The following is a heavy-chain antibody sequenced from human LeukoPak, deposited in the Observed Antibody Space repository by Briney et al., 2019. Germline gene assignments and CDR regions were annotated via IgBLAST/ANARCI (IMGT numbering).Heavy chain of an antibody. D-gene: IGHD1-26*01. CDR2: IEHDGTTK. J-gene: IGHJ4*02. CDR3: AREIIGGASSLDY. Sequence: GGSLRLSCTVSGFTFSSYWMSWVRQAPGKGLERVANIEHDGTTKFYLDSVKGRFTISRDNARSSLYLQMDSLRAEDTAVYFCAREIIGGASSLDYWGQGTLVTVSS. V-gene: IGHV3-7*01. CDR1: GFTFSSYW.